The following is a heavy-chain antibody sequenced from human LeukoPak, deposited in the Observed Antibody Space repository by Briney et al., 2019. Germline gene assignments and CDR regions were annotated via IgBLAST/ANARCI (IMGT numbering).Heavy chain of an antibody. D-gene: IGHD1-26*01. CDR1: GYTFTSYG. V-gene: IGHV1-2*06. CDR3: ARGRWEPLYYYYYMDV. CDR2: INPNSGGT. Sequence: ASVKVSCKASGYTFTSYGISWVRQAPGQGLEWMGRINPNSGGTNYAQKFQGRVTMTRDTSISTAYMELSRLRSDDTAVYYCARGRWEPLYYYYYMDVWGKGTTVTVSS. J-gene: IGHJ6*03.